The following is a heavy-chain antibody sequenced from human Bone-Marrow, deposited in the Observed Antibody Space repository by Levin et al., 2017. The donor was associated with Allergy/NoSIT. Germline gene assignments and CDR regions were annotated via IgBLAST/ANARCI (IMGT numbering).Heavy chain of an antibody. Sequence: KAGESLKISCKVSGYIFINYWIGWVRQMPGKGLEWLGIVYPGDSDSRYSPSFQGQVTISADKSISTAYLQRSSLTASDTAMYYCARGRRVSATNTLFDYWGQGTLVTFSS. V-gene: IGHV5-51*01. CDR3: ARGRRVSATNTLFDY. CDR1: GYIFINYW. D-gene: IGHD6-25*01. J-gene: IGHJ4*02. CDR2: VYPGDSDS.